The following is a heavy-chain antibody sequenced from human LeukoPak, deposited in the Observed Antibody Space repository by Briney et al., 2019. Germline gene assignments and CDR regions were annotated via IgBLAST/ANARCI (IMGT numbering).Heavy chain of an antibody. CDR1: GGSISSYY. CDR2: IYYSGST. J-gene: IGHJ3*02. D-gene: IGHD3-3*01. Sequence: SETLSLTCTVSGGSISSYYWSWIRQPPGKGLEWIGYIYYSGSTNYNPSLKSRVTISVDTSKNQFSLKLSSVTAAATAVYYCARRALRFLEWQAFDIWGQGTMVTVSS. V-gene: IGHV4-59*01. CDR3: ARRALRFLEWQAFDI.